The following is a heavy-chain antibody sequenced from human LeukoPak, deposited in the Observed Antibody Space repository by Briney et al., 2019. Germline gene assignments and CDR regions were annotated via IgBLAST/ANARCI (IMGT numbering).Heavy chain of an antibody. D-gene: IGHD6-13*01. CDR1: GYSFTAYY. CDR2: INPNSGGA. Sequence: ASVKVSCKASGYSFTAYYMNWARQAPGQGLEWMGWINPNSGGANYAEKFQGRVTMTRDTSISTAYMEVSSLRSDDTAVYYCARGGTTAAGGDCWGQGTLVTVSS. V-gene: IGHV1-2*02. CDR3: ARGGTTAAGGDC. J-gene: IGHJ4*02.